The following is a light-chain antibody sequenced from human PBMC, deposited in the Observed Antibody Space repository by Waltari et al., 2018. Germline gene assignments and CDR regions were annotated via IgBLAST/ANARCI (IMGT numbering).Light chain of an antibody. CDR2: GAS. Sequence: EIVLTQSPGPLSWSPGESATLSCRTSQSVTRALAWYQQKPGQAPRLLIYGASNRATGIPDRFSGSGSGTDFSLTISSLEPEDFAVYYCQHYLRLPVTFGQGTKVEVK. CDR1: QSVTRA. CDR3: QHYLRLPVT. J-gene: IGKJ1*01. V-gene: IGKV3-20*01.